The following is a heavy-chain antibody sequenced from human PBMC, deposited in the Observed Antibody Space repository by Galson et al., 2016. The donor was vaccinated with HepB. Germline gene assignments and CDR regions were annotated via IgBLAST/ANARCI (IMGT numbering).Heavy chain of an antibody. CDR3: AKDREAWIHSKVFDS. CDR2: IYRGGDP. V-gene: IGHV3-53*01. D-gene: IGHD5-18*01. CDR1: GFTVSNNY. Sequence: SLRLSCAASGFTVSNNYMNWVRQAPGKGLEWVSVIYRGGDPYYADSVKGRFTLSRDNSKNTLYLQMNSLRAEDTATYYCAKDREAWIHSKVFDSWGQGIPVTVSS. J-gene: IGHJ4*02.